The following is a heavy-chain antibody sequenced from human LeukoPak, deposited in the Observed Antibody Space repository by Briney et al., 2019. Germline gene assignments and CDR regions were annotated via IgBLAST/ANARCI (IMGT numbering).Heavy chain of an antibody. CDR3: ARGGAIGVDF. D-gene: IGHD3-16*01. Sequence: GASVKVCCEASGFTFVNYGFTWVRQAPGQGLEWMGWIANNGNTNYAQHLQGRVTLTTDLTTSTAYMELRSLRSGDTAVYFCARGGAIGVDFWGQGTPVTVSS. CDR1: GFTFVNYG. CDR2: IANNGNT. J-gene: IGHJ4*02. V-gene: IGHV1-18*01.